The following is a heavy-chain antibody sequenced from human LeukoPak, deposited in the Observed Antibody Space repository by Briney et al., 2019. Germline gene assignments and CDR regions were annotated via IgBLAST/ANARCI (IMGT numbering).Heavy chain of an antibody. V-gene: IGHV3-48*02. J-gene: IGHJ4*02. D-gene: IGHD3-10*01. CDR2: ISSTSSTI. CDR3: ARRGNYDC. Sequence: GGSLRLSCAASGFTFSSYSMSWVRQAPGKGLEWVSYISSTSSTIYYADSVKGRFTISRDNAKNSLYLQINSLRDEDTAVFFCARRGNYDCWGQGTLGTVSS. CDR1: GFTFSSYS.